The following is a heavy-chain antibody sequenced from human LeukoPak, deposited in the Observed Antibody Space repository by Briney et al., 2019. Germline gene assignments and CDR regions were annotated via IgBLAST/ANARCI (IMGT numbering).Heavy chain of an antibody. V-gene: IGHV3-11*01. CDR2: ISRSGSTI. Sequence: GGSLRLSCAASGFTFSDYYMSWIRQAPGKGLEWLSYISRSGSTIYYADSVKGRFTISRDNGKKSLYLQMNSLRAEDTAVYYCARDGYDIWTGYYLQDFWGQGTLVTVSS. CDR1: GFTFSDYY. J-gene: IGHJ4*02. D-gene: IGHD3-9*01. CDR3: ARDGYDIWTGYYLQDF.